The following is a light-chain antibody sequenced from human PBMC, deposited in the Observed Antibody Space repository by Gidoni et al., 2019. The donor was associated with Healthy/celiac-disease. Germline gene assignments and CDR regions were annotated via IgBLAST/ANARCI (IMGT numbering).Light chain of an antibody. CDR3: QQYYGTPIT. V-gene: IGKV4-1*01. J-gene: IGKJ5*01. Sequence: DIVMTQSPDPLAVSLGERATIHCKSSQSILYSSNNKNYLAWYQQKPGQPPKLLIYWASTRESGVPDRFSGSGSGTDFTLTISSLQAEDVAVYYCQQYYGTPITFGQGTRLEIK. CDR2: WAS. CDR1: QSILYSSNNKNY.